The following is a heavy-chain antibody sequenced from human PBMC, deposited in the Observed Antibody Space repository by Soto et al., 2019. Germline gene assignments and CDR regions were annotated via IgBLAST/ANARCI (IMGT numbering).Heavy chain of an antibody. CDR1: GFTFTSSA. V-gene: IGHV1-69*04. J-gene: IGHJ4*02. CDR2: IIPILGIA. Sequence: SVKVSCKASGFTFTSSAVQWVRQARGQRLEWMGRIIPILGIANYAQKFQGRVTITADKSTSTAYMELSSLRSEDTAVYYCAMEYCSSTSCYRDYWGQGTLVTVSS. D-gene: IGHD2-2*02. CDR3: AMEYCSSTSCYRDY.